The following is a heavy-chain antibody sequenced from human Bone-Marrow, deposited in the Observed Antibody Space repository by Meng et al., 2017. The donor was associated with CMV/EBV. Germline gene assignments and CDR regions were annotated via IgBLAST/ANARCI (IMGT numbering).Heavy chain of an antibody. CDR2: ISYDGSNK. J-gene: IGHJ6*02. Sequence: GESLKIYCAASGFTFSSYAMHWVRQAPGKGLEWVAVISYDGSNKYYADSVKGRFTISRDNSKNTLYLQMNSLRAEDTAVYYCARDGQQLIYYYYYGMDVWGQGNTVTVAS. V-gene: IGHV3-30-3*01. D-gene: IGHD6-13*01. CDR3: ARDGQQLIYYYYYGMDV. CDR1: GFTFSSYA.